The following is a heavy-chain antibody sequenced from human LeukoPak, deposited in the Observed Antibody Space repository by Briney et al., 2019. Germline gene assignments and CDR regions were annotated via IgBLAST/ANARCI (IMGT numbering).Heavy chain of an antibody. CDR3: ARLHLYQILRYSYGSPFDY. CDR2: IYHSGST. J-gene: IGHJ4*02. D-gene: IGHD5-18*01. V-gene: IGHV4-38-2*02. CDR1: GYSISSGYY. Sequence: SETLSLTCTVSGYSISSGYYWGWIRQPPGKGLEWIRSIYHSGSTYYNPSLKSRVTISVHTSKNQFSLKLSSVTAADTAVYYCARLHLYQILRYSYGSPFDYWGQGTLVTVSS.